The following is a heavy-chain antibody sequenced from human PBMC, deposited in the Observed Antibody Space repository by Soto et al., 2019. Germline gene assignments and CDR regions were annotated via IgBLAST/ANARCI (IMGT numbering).Heavy chain of an antibody. V-gene: IGHV1-8*01. J-gene: IGHJ6*02. Sequence: ASVKVSCKASGYAFTSYDINWVRQATGQGLEWMGWMNPNSGNTGYAQKFQGRVTMTRNTSTSTAYMELSSLRSEDTAVYYCAADKGGSSWLTYYYGMDVWGQGTTVTSP. CDR3: AADKGGSSWLTYYYGMDV. CDR2: MNPNSGNT. D-gene: IGHD6-13*01. CDR1: GYAFTSYD.